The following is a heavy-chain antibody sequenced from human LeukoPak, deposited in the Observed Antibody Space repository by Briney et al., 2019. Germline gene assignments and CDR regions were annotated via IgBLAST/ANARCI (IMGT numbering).Heavy chain of an antibody. CDR3: ARVGATTEGFDY. D-gene: IGHD1-26*01. CDR2: IRNKANSYTT. V-gene: IGHV3-72*01. J-gene: IGHJ4*02. CDR1: GFTFSDHY. Sequence: PGGSLRLSCAASGFTFSDHYMDWVRQAPGKGLERVGRIRNKANSYTTEYAASVKGRFTISRDDSKNSLYLRMNSLKTEDTAVYYCARVGATTEGFDYWGQGTLVTVSS.